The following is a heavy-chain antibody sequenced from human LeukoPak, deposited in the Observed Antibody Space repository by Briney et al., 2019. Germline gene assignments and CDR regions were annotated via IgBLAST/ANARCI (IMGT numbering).Heavy chain of an antibody. Sequence: SQTLSLTCTVSGGSISSGSYYWSWIRQPAGKGLEWIGRIYTSGSTNYNPSLKSRVTMSVDTSKNQFSLKLSSVTAADTAVYYCARDVVPAATNPDYYYYYVDVWGKGTTVTISS. J-gene: IGHJ6*03. D-gene: IGHD2-2*01. CDR1: GGSISSGSYY. V-gene: IGHV4-61*02. CDR2: IYTSGST. CDR3: ARDVVPAATNPDYYYYYVDV.